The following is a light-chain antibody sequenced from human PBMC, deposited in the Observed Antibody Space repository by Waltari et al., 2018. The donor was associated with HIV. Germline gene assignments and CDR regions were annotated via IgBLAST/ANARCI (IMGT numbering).Light chain of an antibody. CDR1: SSDVGGYNY. J-gene: IGLJ3*02. CDR2: GVS. CDR3: SSYTSSSTLEV. V-gene: IGLV2-14*01. Sequence: QSAPTQPASVSGSPGQSITISCTGTSSDVGGYNYVSWYQQHPGKAPKPMIYGVSNRPSGVSNRFSGSKSGNTASLTISGLQAEDEADYYCSSYTSSSTLEVFGGGTKLTVL.